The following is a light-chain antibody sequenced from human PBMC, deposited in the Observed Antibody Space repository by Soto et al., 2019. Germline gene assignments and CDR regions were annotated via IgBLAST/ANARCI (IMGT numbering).Light chain of an antibody. J-gene: IGLJ3*02. CDR2: VEGSGRY. V-gene: IGLV4-60*02. CDR1: SGHSTYI. CDR3: ETWDRESSV. Sequence: QPVLTQSSSASASLGSSVKLTCTLSSGHSTYIIAWHQQQPGKAPRYLMKVEGSGRYNKGSGVPDSFSGSSSGEDRYLSISNLQFEDEADYFCETWDRESSVFGGGTKLNVL.